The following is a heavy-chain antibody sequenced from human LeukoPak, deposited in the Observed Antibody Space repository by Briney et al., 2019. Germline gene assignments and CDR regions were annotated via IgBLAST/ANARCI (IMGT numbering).Heavy chain of an antibody. V-gene: IGHV4-61*08. CDR1: GGSISSGGYS. Sequence: PSETLSLTCAVSGGSISSGGYSWSWIRQPPGKGLEWIGYIYYSGSTNYNPSLKSRVTISVDTSKNQFSLKLSSVTAADTAVYYCARESGSSGWSSDAFDIWGQGTMVTVSS. CDR3: ARESGSSGWSSDAFDI. D-gene: IGHD6-19*01. J-gene: IGHJ3*02. CDR2: IYYSGST.